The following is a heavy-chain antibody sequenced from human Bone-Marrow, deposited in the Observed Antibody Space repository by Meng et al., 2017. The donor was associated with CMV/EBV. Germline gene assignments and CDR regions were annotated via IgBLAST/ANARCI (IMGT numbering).Heavy chain of an antibody. V-gene: IGHV1-69*06. J-gene: IGHJ6*02. CDR1: GGTFSSYA. Sequence: SVKVSCKASGGTFSSYAISWVRQAPGQGLEWMGGIIPIFGTANYAQKFQGRVTITADKSTSTAYMELSSLRSEDTAVYYCARGATSSDYYYYGMDVWGQGTTVTVSS. CDR2: IIPIFGTA. CDR3: ARGATSSDYYYYGMDV. D-gene: IGHD5-12*01.